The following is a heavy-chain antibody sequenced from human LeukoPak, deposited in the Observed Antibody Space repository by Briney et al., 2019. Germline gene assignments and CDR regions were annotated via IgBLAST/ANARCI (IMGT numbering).Heavy chain of an antibody. CDR3: ARILGGYDAGYYFDY. Sequence: GGSLRLSCAASVFTSDDYGMSWVRQAPGKGLEWVSGINWNGGSTGYADSAKGRFTISRDNAKNSLYLQMNSLRAEDTALYYCARILGGYDAGYYFDYWGQGTLVTVSS. CDR2: INWNGGST. D-gene: IGHD5-12*01. CDR1: VFTSDDYG. V-gene: IGHV3-20*04. J-gene: IGHJ4*02.